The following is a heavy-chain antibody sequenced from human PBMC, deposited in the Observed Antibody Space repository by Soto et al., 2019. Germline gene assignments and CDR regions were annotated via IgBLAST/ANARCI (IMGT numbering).Heavy chain of an antibody. Sequence: PGGSLRLSCAASGFTFSSYEMNWVRQAPGKGLEWVSYISSSGSTIYYADSVKGRFTISRDNAKNSPYLQMNSLRAEDTAVYYCASSDYVGWFDPWGQGTLVTVSS. CDR2: ISSSGSTI. CDR3: ASSDYVGWFDP. D-gene: IGHD4-17*01. CDR1: GFTFSSYE. J-gene: IGHJ5*02. V-gene: IGHV3-48*03.